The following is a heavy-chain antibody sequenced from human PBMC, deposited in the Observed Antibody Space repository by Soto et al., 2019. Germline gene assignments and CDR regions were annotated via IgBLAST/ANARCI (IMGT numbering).Heavy chain of an antibody. Sequence: SETLSLTCAVYGGSFSGYYWTWIRQPPGTGLEWIGYIYYSGSTYYNPSLKSRVTISVDTSKNQFSLKLSSVTAADTAVYYCAGSGYYHTTGMDVWGQGTTVTVSS. J-gene: IGHJ6*02. V-gene: IGHV4-34*01. CDR1: GGSFSGYY. CDR3: AGSGYYHTTGMDV. D-gene: IGHD3-22*01. CDR2: IYYSGST.